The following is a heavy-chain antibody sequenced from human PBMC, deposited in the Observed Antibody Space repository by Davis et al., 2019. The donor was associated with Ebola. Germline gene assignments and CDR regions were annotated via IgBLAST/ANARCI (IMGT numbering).Heavy chain of an antibody. CDR1: GDSVSSGG. V-gene: IGHV6-1*01. CDR2: TYYNSKWYT. CDR3: ARGWLRGGLDV. Sequence: PSETLSLTCAISGDSVSSGGWNWIRQSPSRGLERLGRTYYNSKWYTDYAISVKSRIAINPDTSTNQFSLQLNSVTPEDTALYYCARGWLRGGLDVWGEGTTVTVSS. D-gene: IGHD5-18*01. J-gene: IGHJ6*04.